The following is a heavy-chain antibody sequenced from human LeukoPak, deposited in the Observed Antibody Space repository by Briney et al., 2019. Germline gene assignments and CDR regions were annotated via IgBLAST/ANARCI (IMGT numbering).Heavy chain of an antibody. CDR3: ARSGYMAVAGSFDY. CDR2: IIPIFGTA. V-gene: IGHV1-69*01. D-gene: IGHD6-19*01. Sequence: GSSVKVSCKASGGTFSSYAISWVRQAPGQGLEWMGGIIPIFGTANYAQKFQGRVTITADESTSTAYMELSSLRSEDTAVYYCARSGYMAVAGSFDYWGQGTLVTVSS. CDR1: GGTFSSYA. J-gene: IGHJ4*02.